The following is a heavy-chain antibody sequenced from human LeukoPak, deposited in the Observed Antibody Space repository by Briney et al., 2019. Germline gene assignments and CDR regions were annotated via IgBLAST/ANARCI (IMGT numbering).Heavy chain of an antibody. J-gene: IGHJ3*02. CDR1: GFTFSSYA. V-gene: IGHV3-23*01. CDR2: ISGSGDCT. Sequence: PGGSLRLSCAASGFTFSSYAMSWVHQAPGKGLEWVSAISGSGDCTYYADSVKGRFTISRDNSKNTLYLQMNSLRAEDAALYYCAKGGRVGTAGDAFDIWGQGTMVSVSS. CDR3: AKGGRVGTAGDAFDI. D-gene: IGHD1-26*01.